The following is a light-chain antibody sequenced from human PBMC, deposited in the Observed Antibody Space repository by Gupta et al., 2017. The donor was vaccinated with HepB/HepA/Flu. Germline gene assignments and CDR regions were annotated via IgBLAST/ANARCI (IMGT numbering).Light chain of an antibody. Sequence: EIVLTQSPGTLSLSPGERATLSCRASQNVRRNLAWYQQKPGQPPRLLMYVASTRASTAPARFSGTGSGTDFTLTISSLQSEDFGVYFCQQYNDWPLSFGGGTKVEIK. CDR1: QNVRRN. CDR2: VAS. V-gene: IGKV3-15*01. CDR3: QQYNDWPLS. J-gene: IGKJ4*01.